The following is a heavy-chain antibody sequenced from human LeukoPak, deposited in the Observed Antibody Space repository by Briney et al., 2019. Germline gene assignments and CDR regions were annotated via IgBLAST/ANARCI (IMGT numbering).Heavy chain of an antibody. D-gene: IGHD2-2*01. CDR3: ARAHCSSTSCYLGFDY. CDR1: GGTFSSYA. Sequence: GSSVKVSCKASGGTFSSYAISWVRQAPGQGLEWMGGIIPIFGTANYAQKFQGRVTITTDESTSTAYMELSSLRSEDTAVYYCARAHCSSTSCYLGFDYWGQGTLVTVSS. J-gene: IGHJ4*02. CDR2: IIPIFGTA. V-gene: IGHV1-69*05.